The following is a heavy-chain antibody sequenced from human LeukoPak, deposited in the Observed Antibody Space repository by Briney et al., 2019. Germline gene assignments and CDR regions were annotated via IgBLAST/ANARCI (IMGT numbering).Heavy chain of an antibody. Sequence: SETLSLTCTVSGGSNSSYYWSWIRQPPGKGLEWIGYIYYSGSTNYNPSLKSRVTISVDTSKNQFSLKLSSVTAADTAVYYCADRNFQHWGQGTLVTVSS. V-gene: IGHV4-59*01. CDR2: IYYSGST. D-gene: IGHD3-16*02. J-gene: IGHJ1*01. CDR3: ADRNFQH. CDR1: GGSNSSYY.